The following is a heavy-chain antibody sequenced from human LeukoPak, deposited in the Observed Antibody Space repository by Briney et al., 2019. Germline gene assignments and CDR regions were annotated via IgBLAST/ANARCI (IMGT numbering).Heavy chain of an antibody. CDR3: ARRSLDTAMVSDAFDI. Sequence: ASVKVSCKASGYTFTNYAMHWVRQAPGQRLEWMGWINAGNGNTKYSQKFQGRVTITRDTSASTAYMELSSLRSEDTAVYYCARRSLDTAMVSDAFDIWGQGTMVTVSS. D-gene: IGHD5-18*01. V-gene: IGHV1-3*01. CDR2: INAGNGNT. J-gene: IGHJ3*02. CDR1: GYTFTNYA.